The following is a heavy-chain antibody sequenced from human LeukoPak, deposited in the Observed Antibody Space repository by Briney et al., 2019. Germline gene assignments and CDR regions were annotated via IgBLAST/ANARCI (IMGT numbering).Heavy chain of an antibody. V-gene: IGHV3-15*07. Sequence: TGGSLRLSCAASGFTFTNAWMNWVRQAPGKGLEWVGRIKSKADGETIDYAAPVKGRFTFSRDDSKNMLYLQMNSLKSEDTAVYYCSTLTSRGLSDSWGQGTLVAVSS. J-gene: IGHJ4*02. CDR3: STLTSRGLSDS. D-gene: IGHD1-20*01. CDR2: IKSKADGETI. CDR1: GFTFTNAW.